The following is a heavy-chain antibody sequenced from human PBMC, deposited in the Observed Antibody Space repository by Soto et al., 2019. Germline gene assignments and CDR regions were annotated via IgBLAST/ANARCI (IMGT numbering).Heavy chain of an antibody. CDR3: ARGINRGFWFDP. CDR2: IYYSGST. J-gene: IGHJ5*02. V-gene: IGHV4-31*03. CDR1: GGSISSGGYY. Sequence: QVQLQESGPGLVKPSQTLSLTCTVSGGSISSGGYYWSWIRQHPGKGLEWIGYIYYSGSTYYNPSLKSRVTISVDTSKKQFSLKLSSVTAADTAVYYCARGINRGFWFDPWGQGTLVTVSS.